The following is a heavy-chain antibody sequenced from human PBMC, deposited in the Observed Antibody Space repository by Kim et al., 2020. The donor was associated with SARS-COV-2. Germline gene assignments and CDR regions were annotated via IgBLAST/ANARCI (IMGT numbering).Heavy chain of an antibody. D-gene: IGHD1-1*01. CDR3: TRLLDGGGRRFDY. CDR1: GFTFSGSA. V-gene: IGHV3-73*01. J-gene: IGHJ4*02. Sequence: GGSLRLSCAASGFTFSGSAVHWVRQASGKGLEWVGRIASKANGYGTAYAASVKGRFTISSDDSKNTAYLQMNSLKTEDTAMYYCTRLLDGGGRRFDYWGQGTLVTVSS. CDR2: IASKANGYGT.